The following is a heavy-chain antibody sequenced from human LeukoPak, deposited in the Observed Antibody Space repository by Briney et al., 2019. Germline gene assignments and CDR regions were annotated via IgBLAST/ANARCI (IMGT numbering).Heavy chain of an antibody. CDR1: GFTFSSYA. J-gene: IGHJ4*02. CDR3: ANRRNSVYPITL. Sequence: GGSLRLSCAVSGFTFSSYAMNWVRQAPGKGLEWVSAISASGGSTYYADPVKGRFTISRDNSKNTLYLQMNSLRADDTAVYYCANRRNSVYPITLWGQGTLVTVSS. D-gene: IGHD1-14*01. CDR2: ISASGGST. V-gene: IGHV3-23*01.